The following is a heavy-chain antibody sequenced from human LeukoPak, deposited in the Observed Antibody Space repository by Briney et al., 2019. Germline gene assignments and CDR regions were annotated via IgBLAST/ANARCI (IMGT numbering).Heavy chain of an antibody. Sequence: PGGSLRLSCAASGFTFSNAWMSWVRQAPGKGLEWVGRIKSKTDGGTTDYAAPVKGRFTISRDDSKNTLYLQMNSLKTEDTAVYYCTTGCQTYYYDSSGYYPNDYWGQGTLVTVSS. CDR2: IKSKTDGGTT. V-gene: IGHV3-15*01. D-gene: IGHD3-22*01. CDR1: GFTFSNAW. J-gene: IGHJ4*02. CDR3: TTGCQTYYYDSSGYYPNDY.